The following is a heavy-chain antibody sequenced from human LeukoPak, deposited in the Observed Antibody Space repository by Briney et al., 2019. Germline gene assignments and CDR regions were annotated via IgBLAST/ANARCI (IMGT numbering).Heavy chain of an antibody. V-gene: IGHV4-39*01. CDR3: ARPPYYYDSSGYSAFDI. J-gene: IGHJ3*02. D-gene: IGHD3-22*01. CDR1: GGSFSGYY. Sequence: SETLSLTCAVYGGSFSGYYWGWIRQPPGKGLEWIGSIYYSGSTYYNPSLKSRVTISVDTSKNQFSLKLSSVTAADTAVYYCARPPYYYDSSGYSAFDIWGQGTMVTVSS. CDR2: IYYSGST.